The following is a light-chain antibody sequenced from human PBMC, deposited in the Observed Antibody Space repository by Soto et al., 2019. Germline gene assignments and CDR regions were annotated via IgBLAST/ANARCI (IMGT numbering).Light chain of an antibody. Sequence: DIQLTQSPSGLSGSVGERVTITCGASHAISSWLAWYQQKPGKAPKLLIYKASTIESGVPSRFSGSGSGTEFTLTISSLQPDDFATYYCQHYNSYSEAFGQGTKVDIK. CDR1: HAISSW. V-gene: IGKV1-5*03. CDR2: KAS. CDR3: QHYNSYSEA. J-gene: IGKJ1*01.